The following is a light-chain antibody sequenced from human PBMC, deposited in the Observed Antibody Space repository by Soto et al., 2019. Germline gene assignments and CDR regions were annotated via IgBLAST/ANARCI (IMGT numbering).Light chain of an antibody. J-gene: IGKJ3*01. Sequence: ETVLTQSPGTLSLSPGERATLSCRASQNLNSNFLAWYQQKPGQAPRLLIYGVSNTATGIPDRFSGSGSGTDFTLTISRLEPEDFAVYYCQQYGSSPPFTFGPGTKVDSK. CDR1: QNLNSNF. CDR3: QQYGSSPPFT. V-gene: IGKV3-20*01. CDR2: GVS.